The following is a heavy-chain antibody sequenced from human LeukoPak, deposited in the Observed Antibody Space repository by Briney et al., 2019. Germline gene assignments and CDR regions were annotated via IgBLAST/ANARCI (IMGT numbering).Heavy chain of an antibody. Sequence: SETLSLTCAVYGVSISSDNWWTWVRQPPGKGLEWIGETHRSGDTKYNPSLNGRVTISMDNSKNQLSLNLISVTAADTAIYFCATRHHSRTYMVPLDSWGQGTLVTVSS. CDR2: THRSGDT. CDR3: ATRHHSRTYMVPLDS. V-gene: IGHV4/OR15-8*02. CDR1: GVSISSDNW. J-gene: IGHJ4*02. D-gene: IGHD3-10*01.